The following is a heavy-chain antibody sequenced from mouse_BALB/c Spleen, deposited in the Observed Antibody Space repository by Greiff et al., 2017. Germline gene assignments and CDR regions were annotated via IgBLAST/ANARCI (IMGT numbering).Heavy chain of an antibody. V-gene: IGHV7-3*02. D-gene: IGHD1-1*01. CDR1: GFTFTDYY. J-gene: IGHJ4*01. CDR2: IRNKANGYTT. Sequence: DVHLVESGGGLVQPGGSLRLSCATSGFTFTDYYMSWVRQPPGKALEWLGFIRNKANGYTTEYSASVKGRFTISRDNSQSILYLQMNTLRAEDSATYYCARDIGYYGSDAKGYYALDYWGQGTSVTVSA. CDR3: ARDIGYYGSDAKGYYALDY.